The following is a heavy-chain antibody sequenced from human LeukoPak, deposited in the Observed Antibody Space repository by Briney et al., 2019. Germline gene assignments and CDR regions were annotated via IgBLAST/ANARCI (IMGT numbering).Heavy chain of an antibody. CDR1: GFTFSSNY. Sequence: GGSLRLSCAASGFTFSSNYMSWVRQAPGKGLEWLSFIYSGGSTYYSDSVKGRFTISRDNSKNTLYLQMNSLRPEDTAVYYGARGHDSSGYTWGDYYYYMDVWGKGATVTVSS. V-gene: IGHV3-53*01. CDR3: ARGHDSSGYTWGDYYYYMDV. CDR2: IYSGGST. D-gene: IGHD3-22*01. J-gene: IGHJ6*03.